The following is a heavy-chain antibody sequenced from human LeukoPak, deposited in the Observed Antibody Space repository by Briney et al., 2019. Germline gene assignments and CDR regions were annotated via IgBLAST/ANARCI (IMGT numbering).Heavy chain of an antibody. CDR1: GGTFSSYA. V-gene: IGHV1-69*06. CDR3: ARTDTAMAEDYFDY. J-gene: IGHJ4*02. D-gene: IGHD5-18*01. Sequence: SVKVSCKASGGTFSSYAISWVRQAPGQGLEWMGGIIPIFGTANYAQKFQGRVTITADKSTSTAYMELSSLRSEDTAVYYCARTDTAMAEDYFDYWGQGTLVTVSS. CDR2: IIPIFGTA.